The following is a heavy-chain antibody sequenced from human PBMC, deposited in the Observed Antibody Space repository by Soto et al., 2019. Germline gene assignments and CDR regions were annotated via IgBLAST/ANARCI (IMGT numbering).Heavy chain of an antibody. CDR2: ISYDGSNK. CDR1: GFTFSSYG. Sequence: QVQLVESGGGVVQPGRSLRLSCAASGFTFSSYGMHWVRQAPGKGLEWVAVISYDGSNKYYADSVKGRFTISRDNSKNTLYLQMNSLRAEDTAVYYCATKETYYYGSSGYQTDYWGQGTLVTVSS. D-gene: IGHD3-22*01. J-gene: IGHJ4*02. CDR3: ATKETYYYGSSGYQTDY. V-gene: IGHV3-30*03.